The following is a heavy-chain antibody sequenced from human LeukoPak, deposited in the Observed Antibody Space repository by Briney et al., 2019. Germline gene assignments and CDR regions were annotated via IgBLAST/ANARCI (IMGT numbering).Heavy chain of an antibody. D-gene: IGHD1-26*01. J-gene: IGHJ2*01. CDR1: GFTFDDYA. Sequence: PGGSLRLSCAASGFTFDDYAMHWVRQAPGKGLEWVSGISWNSGSIGYADSVKGRFTISRDNAKNSLYLQMDSLRAEDMALYYCAKGPYSGSPHFDLWGRGTLVTVSS. CDR3: AKGPYSGSPHFDL. CDR2: ISWNSGSI. V-gene: IGHV3-9*03.